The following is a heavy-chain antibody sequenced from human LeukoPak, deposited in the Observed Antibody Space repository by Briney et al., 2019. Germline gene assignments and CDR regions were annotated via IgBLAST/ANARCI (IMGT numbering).Heavy chain of an antibody. V-gene: IGHV3-21*01. CDR3: ARVGPGNYYDSSGYYYGFDY. CDR1: GFTFSSYS. D-gene: IGHD3-22*01. CDR2: ISSSSSYI. Sequence: KPGGSLRLSCAASGFTFSSYSMNWVRQAPGKGLEWVSSISSSSSYIYYADSVKGRFTISRENAKNSLYLQMNSLRAEDTAVYYCARVGPGNYYDSSGYYYGFDYWGQGTLVTVSS. J-gene: IGHJ4*02.